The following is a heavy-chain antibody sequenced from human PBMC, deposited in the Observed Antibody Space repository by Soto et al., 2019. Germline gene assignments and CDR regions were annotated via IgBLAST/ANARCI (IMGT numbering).Heavy chain of an antibody. CDR2: IYYSGST. CDR1: GGSISSYY. Sequence: PSETLSLTCTVSGGSISSYYWSWIRQPPGKGLEWIGYIYYSGSTNYNPSLKSRVTISVDTSKNQFSLKLSSVTAADTAVYYCARHMVRGVLYFDYWGQGTLVTVSS. D-gene: IGHD3-10*01. V-gene: IGHV4-59*01. CDR3: ARHMVRGVLYFDY. J-gene: IGHJ4*02.